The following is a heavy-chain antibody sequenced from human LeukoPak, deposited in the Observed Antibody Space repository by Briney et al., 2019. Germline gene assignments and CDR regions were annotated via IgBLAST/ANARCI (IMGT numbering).Heavy chain of an antibody. V-gene: IGHV4-38-2*01. CDR1: GYSINSGYC. D-gene: IGHD5-24*01. J-gene: IGHJ4*02. Sequence: SETLSLTCAVSGYSINSGYCWGRIRQPPGKGLEWIGCIDHSGSAHYNPSLKNRVTISVDTSKNEFSLKLSSVTATDTAVYYCARRRDGYNQLDYWGQGTLVTVSS. CDR2: IDHSGSA. CDR3: ARRRDGYNQLDY.